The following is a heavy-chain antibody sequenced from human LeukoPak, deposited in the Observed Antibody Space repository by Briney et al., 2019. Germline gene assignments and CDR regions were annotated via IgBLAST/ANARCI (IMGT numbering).Heavy chain of an antibody. Sequence: PSETLSLTCAVYGGSFSGYYWSWIRQPPGKGLEWIGEINHSGSTNYNPSLKSRVPISVDTSKNQFSLKLSSVTAADTAVYYCARVGPRVAVAGTHSWPVSFDYWGQGTLVTVSS. CDR1: GGSFSGYY. J-gene: IGHJ4*02. CDR3: ARVGPRVAVAGTHSWPVSFDY. D-gene: IGHD6-19*01. V-gene: IGHV4-34*01. CDR2: INHSGST.